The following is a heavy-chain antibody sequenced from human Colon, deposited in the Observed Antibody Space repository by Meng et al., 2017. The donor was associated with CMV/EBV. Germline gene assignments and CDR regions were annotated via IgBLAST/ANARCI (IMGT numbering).Heavy chain of an antibody. CDR3: ARDWGDTTKVIVDY. D-gene: IGHD3-16*01. J-gene: IGHJ4*02. Sequence: KASGYTFITYGISWLRQAPGQGLEWMGWINPNNGNPVYAPRFRDRVTMTTDASTSTAYMELTSLTSDDTAVYYCARDWGDTTKVIVDYWGRGTLVTVSS. CDR2: INPNNGNP. CDR1: GYTFITYG. V-gene: IGHV1-18*01.